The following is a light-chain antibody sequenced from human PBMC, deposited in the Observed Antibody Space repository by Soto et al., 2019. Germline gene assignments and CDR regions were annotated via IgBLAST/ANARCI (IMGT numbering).Light chain of an antibody. Sequence: QSALTQPASVSGSPGQPITISCTGTSSDVGGYNYVSWYQQHPGKAPKLIIYEVSNRPSEISNRFSGSKSGNTASLTISGLQAEDEADYYCSSYTSDSTYVFGTGTKVTVL. CDR1: SSDVGGYNY. J-gene: IGLJ1*01. V-gene: IGLV2-14*01. CDR2: EVS. CDR3: SSYTSDSTYV.